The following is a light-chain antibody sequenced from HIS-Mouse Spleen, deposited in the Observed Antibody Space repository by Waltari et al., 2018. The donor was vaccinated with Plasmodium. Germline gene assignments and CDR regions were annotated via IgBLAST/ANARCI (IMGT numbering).Light chain of an antibody. CDR3: QQSYSTWT. CDR2: AAS. V-gene: IGKV1-39*01. J-gene: IGKJ1*01. CDR1: QSISSY. Sequence: DIQMTQSPSSLSASVGDRVTITCRASQSISSYLNWYQQKPGEAPKLLIYAASSLQSGVPSRFSGSGSGTDFTISISSLQPEDFATYYCQQSYSTWTFGQGTKVEIK.